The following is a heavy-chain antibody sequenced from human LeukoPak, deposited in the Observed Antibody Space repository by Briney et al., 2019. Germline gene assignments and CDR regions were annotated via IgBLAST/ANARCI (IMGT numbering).Heavy chain of an antibody. CDR1: GFTFSRYS. CDR2: ISSSSSYI. CDR3: ARQLANSGWFLDY. V-gene: IGHV3-21*01. J-gene: IGHJ4*02. D-gene: IGHD6-19*01. Sequence: PGGSLRLSCAGSGFTFSRYSLNWVRQAPGKGLEWVSSISSSSSYIYYADSVKGRFTISRDNAKNSLYLQMNSLRSEDTAVYYCARQLANSGWFLDYWGQGTLVSVSS.